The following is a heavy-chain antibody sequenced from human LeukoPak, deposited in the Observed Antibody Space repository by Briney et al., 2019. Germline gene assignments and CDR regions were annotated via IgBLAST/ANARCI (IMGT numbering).Heavy chain of an antibody. Sequence: GGSLRLSCAASGFTFSSYWMHWVRQARGKGLVWVSRINSDGSSTSYADSVKGRFTISRDNAKNTLYLQMNSLRAEDTAVYYCARAPVSVYHYMDVWGKGTTVTVSS. D-gene: IGHD3-10*01. J-gene: IGHJ6*03. V-gene: IGHV3-74*01. CDR1: GFTFSSYW. CDR3: ARAPVSVYHYMDV. CDR2: INSDGSST.